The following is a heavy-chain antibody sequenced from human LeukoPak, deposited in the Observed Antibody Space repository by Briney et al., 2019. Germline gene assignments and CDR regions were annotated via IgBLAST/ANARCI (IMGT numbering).Heavy chain of an antibody. Sequence: ASVKVSCKASGYTFTGYYMHWVRQAPGQGLEWTGRINPNSGGTNYAQKFQGKVTMTRDTSISTAYMELSRLRSDDTAVYYCATSSNYDFWSGYFKGGYFDYWGQGTLVTVSS. CDR3: ATSSNYDFWSGYFKGGYFDY. J-gene: IGHJ4*02. D-gene: IGHD3-3*01. CDR2: INPNSGGT. V-gene: IGHV1-2*06. CDR1: GYTFTGYY.